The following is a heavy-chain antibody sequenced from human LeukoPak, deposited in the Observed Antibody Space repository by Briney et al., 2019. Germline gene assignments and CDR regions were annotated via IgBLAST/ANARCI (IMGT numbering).Heavy chain of an antibody. D-gene: IGHD3/OR15-3a*01. CDR1: GGSISSSSYY. V-gene: IGHV4-39*01. CDR3: ARLGDWNYADD. Sequence: SETLSLTCTVSGGSISSSSYYWGWIRQPPGKGLVWIGSIYYSGSTYYNPSLKSRVTISVDTSKNQFSLKLSSVTAADTAVYYCARLGDWNYADDWGQGTLVTVSS. J-gene: IGHJ4*02. CDR2: IYYSGST.